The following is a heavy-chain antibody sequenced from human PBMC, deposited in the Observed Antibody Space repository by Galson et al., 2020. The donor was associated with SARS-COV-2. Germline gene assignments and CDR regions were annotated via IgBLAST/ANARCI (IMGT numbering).Heavy chain of an antibody. CDR1: GYTFTGYY. J-gene: IGHJ5*02. CDR2: INPNSGGT. V-gene: IGHV1-2*02. D-gene: IGHD2-2*01. CDR3: ARDRDCSSTSCDWFDP. Sequence: ASVKVSCKASGYTFTGYYMHWVRQAPGQGLEWMGWINPNSGGTNYAQKFQGRVTMTRDTSISTAYMELSRLRSDDTAVYYCARDRDCSSTSCDWFDPWGQGTLVTVSS.